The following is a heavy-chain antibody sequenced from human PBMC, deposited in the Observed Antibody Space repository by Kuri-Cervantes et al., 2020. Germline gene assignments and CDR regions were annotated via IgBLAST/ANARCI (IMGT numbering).Heavy chain of an antibody. CDR3: AREQWELFGIDY. V-gene: IGHV4-61*02. J-gene: IGHJ4*02. CDR1: GGSISSGSYY. D-gene: IGHD1-26*01. Sequence: SETLSLTCTVSGGSISSGSYYWSWIRQPAGKGLEWIGRIYTSGSTNYNPSLNSRVTISVDTSKNQFSLKLSSVTAADTAVYYCAREQWELFGIDYWGQGTLVTVSS. CDR2: IYTSGST.